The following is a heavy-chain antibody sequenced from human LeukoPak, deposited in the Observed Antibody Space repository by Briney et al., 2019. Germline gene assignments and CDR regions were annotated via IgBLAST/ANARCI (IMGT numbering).Heavy chain of an antibody. D-gene: IGHD5-24*01. CDR1: GGSFSGYY. Sequence: SETLSLTCAVYGGSFSGYYWSWIRQPPGKGLEWIGEINHSGSTNYNPSLKSRVTISVDTSKNQFSLKLSSVTAADTAVYYCAREGTATGAVDYWGRGTLVTVSS. J-gene: IGHJ4*02. V-gene: IGHV4-34*01. CDR2: INHSGST. CDR3: AREGTATGAVDY.